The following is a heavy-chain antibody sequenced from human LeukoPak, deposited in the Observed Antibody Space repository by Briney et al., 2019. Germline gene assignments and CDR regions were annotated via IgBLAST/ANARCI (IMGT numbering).Heavy chain of an antibody. CDR1: GFTFDDYA. D-gene: IGHD3-10*01. V-gene: IGHV3-9*01. Sequence: GGSLRLSCAASGFTFDDYAMHWVRQAPGKGLEWVSGISWNSGSIGCADSVKGRFTISRDNAKNSLYLQMNSLRAEDTALYYCAKAPDVIYWYFDLWGRGTLVTVSS. J-gene: IGHJ2*01. CDR2: ISWNSGSI. CDR3: AKAPDVIYWYFDL.